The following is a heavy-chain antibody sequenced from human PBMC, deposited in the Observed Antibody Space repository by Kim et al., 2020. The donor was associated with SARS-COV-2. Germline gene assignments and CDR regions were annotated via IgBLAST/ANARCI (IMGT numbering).Heavy chain of an antibody. CDR1: GFTFSSYG. CDR2: IWYDGSNK. J-gene: IGHJ4*02. V-gene: IGHV3-33*06. D-gene: IGHD3-16*01. CDR3: AKEGPYDYVWGSAPSARVPTYYFDY. Sequence: GGSLRLSCAASGFTFSSYGMHWVRQAPGKGLEWVAVIWYDGSNKYYADSVKGRFTISRDNSKNTLYLQMNSLRAEDTAVYYCAKEGPYDYVWGSAPSARVPTYYFDYWGQGTLVTVSS.